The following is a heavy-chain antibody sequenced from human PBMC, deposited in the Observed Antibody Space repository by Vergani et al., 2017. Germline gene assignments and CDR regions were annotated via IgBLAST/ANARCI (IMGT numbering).Heavy chain of an antibody. J-gene: IGHJ6*02. CDR3: ARDLSHYYYYYGMDV. CDR2: NYYSGST. CDR1: GGSISSSSYY. V-gene: IGHV4-39*02. Sequence: QLQLQESGPGLVKPSETLSLTCTVPGGSISSSSYYWGWIRHPPGKGLEWIGSNYYSGSTYYNPSLKSRVTISVDPSKNQFSLKLSSVTAADTAVYYCARDLSHYYYYYGMDVWGQGTTVTVSS.